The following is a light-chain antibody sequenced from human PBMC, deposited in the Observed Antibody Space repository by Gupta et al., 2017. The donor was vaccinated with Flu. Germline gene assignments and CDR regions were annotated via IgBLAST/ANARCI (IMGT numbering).Light chain of an antibody. V-gene: IGLV6-57*01. CDR3: QSYDSSNHLI. Sequence: NFVLTPPHYVSESPGKTVVISCTRSSGTIVSNYVQWFQQRTGTSPKTVILEDGRRPSRVPDRISGSIDSSSNSASLTISGLKTEDEADYYCQSYDSSNHLIFGGGT. CDR1: SGTIVSNY. CDR2: EDG. J-gene: IGLJ2*01.